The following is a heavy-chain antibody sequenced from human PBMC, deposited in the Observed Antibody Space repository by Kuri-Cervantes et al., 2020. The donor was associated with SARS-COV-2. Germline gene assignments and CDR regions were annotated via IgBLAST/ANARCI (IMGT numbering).Heavy chain of an antibody. CDR2: ISRSSTYV. J-gene: IGHJ4*02. V-gene: IGHV3-21*04. D-gene: IGHD6-19*01. CDR3: GRHSSGWYGYSDY. CDR1: GFTFSSYN. Sequence: GGSLRLSCLTSGFTFSSYNMNWVRQAPGKGLEWVSSISRSSTYVYYADSVRGRFTISRDNSKNTLYLQMNSLRAEDTAVYYCGRHSSGWYGYSDYWGQGTLVTVSS.